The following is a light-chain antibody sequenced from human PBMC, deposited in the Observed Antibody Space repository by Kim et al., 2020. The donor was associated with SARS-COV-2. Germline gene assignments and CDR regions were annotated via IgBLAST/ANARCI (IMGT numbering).Light chain of an antibody. CDR1: SSNIGSNY. CDR2: RNN. CDR3: ATWDDSLSGWV. Sequence: GQRVTISCAGSSSNIGSNYVYWYQQLPGTAPKLLIYRNNQRPSGVPDRFSGSKSGTSASLAISGLRSEDEADYYCATWDDSLSGWVFGGGTKLTVL. J-gene: IGLJ3*02. V-gene: IGLV1-47*01.